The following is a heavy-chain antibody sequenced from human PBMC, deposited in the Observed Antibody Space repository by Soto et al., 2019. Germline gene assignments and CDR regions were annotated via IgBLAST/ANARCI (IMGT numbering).Heavy chain of an antibody. D-gene: IGHD6-19*01. CDR2: IYYSGST. Sequence: PSETLSLTCTVSGGSISSYYWSWIRQPPGKGLEWIGYIYYSGSTNYNPSLKSRVTISVDTSKNQFSLKLSSVTAADTAVYYCARAKGQWLVRLPDWFDPWGQGTLVTVSS. CDR1: GGSISSYY. J-gene: IGHJ5*02. CDR3: ARAKGQWLVRLPDWFDP. V-gene: IGHV4-59*12.